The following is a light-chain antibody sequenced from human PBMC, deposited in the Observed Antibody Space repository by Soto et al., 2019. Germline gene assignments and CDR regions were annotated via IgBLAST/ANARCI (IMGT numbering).Light chain of an antibody. Sequence: QAVVTQPTSASGTPGQRITISCSGSSSNIGSHSVNWYQQLPGTAPKLLIYRSSQRPSGVPDRFSGSKSGTSASLAISGLQSGDEADYYCALWDDSLNGPVFGGGTKLTVL. CDR2: RSS. V-gene: IGLV1-44*01. CDR3: ALWDDSLNGPV. J-gene: IGLJ3*02. CDR1: SSNIGSHS.